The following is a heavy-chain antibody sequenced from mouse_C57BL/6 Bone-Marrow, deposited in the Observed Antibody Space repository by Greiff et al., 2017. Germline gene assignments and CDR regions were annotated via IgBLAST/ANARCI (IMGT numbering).Heavy chain of an antibody. V-gene: IGHV1-64*01. CDR2: IHPNSGST. Sequence: QVQLKQPGAELVKPGASVKLSCKASGYTFTSYWMHWVKQRPGPGLEWIGLIHPNSGSTNYTEKFQSKATLTVDKSSRTAYMQRSSLTSEDSAVYYCAREGIYYGSSIYWYCDVWGTGTTVTVSS. J-gene: IGHJ1*03. CDR3: AREGIYYGSSIYWYCDV. CDR1: GYTFTSYW. D-gene: IGHD1-1*01.